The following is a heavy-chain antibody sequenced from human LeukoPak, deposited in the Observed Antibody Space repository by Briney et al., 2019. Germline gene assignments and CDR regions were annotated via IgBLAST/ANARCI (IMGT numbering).Heavy chain of an antibody. CDR2: ISSSSSYI. CDR1: GFTFSSYS. J-gene: IGHJ3*02. CDR3: AKDRYYDSSGYYYYAFDI. V-gene: IGHV3-21*04. Sequence: PGGSLRLSCAASGFTFSSYSMNWVRQAPGKGLEWVSSISSSSSYIYYADSVKGRFTISRDNAKNSLYLQMNSLRAEDTAVYYCAKDRYYDSSGYYYYAFDIWGQGTMVTVSS. D-gene: IGHD3-22*01.